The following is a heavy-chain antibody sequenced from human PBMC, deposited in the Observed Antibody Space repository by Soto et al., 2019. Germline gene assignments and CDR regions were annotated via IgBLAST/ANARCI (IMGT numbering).Heavy chain of an antibody. V-gene: IGHV1-69*06. CDR3: AIGKSSGGRDGYNLLDY. D-gene: IGHD2-15*01. CDR1: GGTFSSYA. CDR2: IIPIFGTA. Sequence: RASVKVSCKASGGTFSSYAISWVRQAPGQGLEWMGGIIPIFGTANYAQKFQGRVTITADKSTSTAYMELSSLRSEDTAVYYCAIGKSSGGRDGYNLLDYWGQGTLVTVSS. J-gene: IGHJ4*02.